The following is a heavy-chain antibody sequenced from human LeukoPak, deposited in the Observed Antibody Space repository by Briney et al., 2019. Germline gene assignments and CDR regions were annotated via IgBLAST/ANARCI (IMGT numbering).Heavy chain of an antibody. CDR1: GYTFTSYH. V-gene: IGHV1-18*01. D-gene: IGHD1-26*01. J-gene: IGHJ3*02. CDR3: ARVSGSYLIGAFDI. Sequence: GASVKVSCKASGYTFTSYHINWVRQATGQGLEWMGWMNPNSGNTNYAQKLQGRVTMTTDTSTNTAYMELRSLRSDDTAVYYCARVSGSYLIGAFDIWGQGTMVTVSS. CDR2: MNPNSGNT.